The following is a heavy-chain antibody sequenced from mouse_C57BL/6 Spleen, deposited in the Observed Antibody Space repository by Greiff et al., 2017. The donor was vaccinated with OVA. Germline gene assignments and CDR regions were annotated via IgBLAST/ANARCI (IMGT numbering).Heavy chain of an antibody. CDR2: IWRGGST. Sequence: VQLQQSGPGLVQPSQSLSITCTVSGFSLTSYGVHWARQSPGKGLEWLGVIWRGGSTDYNAAFMSRLSITKDNSKSQVFFKMNSLQADDTAIYYCAKNSNTTVVGDAMDYWGQGTSVTVSS. CDR1: GFSLTSYG. CDR3: AKNSNTTVVGDAMDY. V-gene: IGHV2-5*01. J-gene: IGHJ4*01. D-gene: IGHD1-1*01.